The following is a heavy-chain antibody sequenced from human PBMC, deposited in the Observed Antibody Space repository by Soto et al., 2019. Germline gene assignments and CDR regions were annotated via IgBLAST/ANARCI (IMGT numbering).Heavy chain of an antibody. D-gene: IGHD2-8*01. Sequence: ASVYVPFKASGYTFTDYYVHWVRQAPGQWRELMGWINPNSGVTKTAQKFQGRVTVTRDTSISTAYMDLSRLRSDDTAVYYCARKFKRRQCCTNGVWYCHYCDMKVWGQGTRDTDSS. CDR2: INPNSGVT. CDR3: ARKFKRRQCCTNGVWYCHYCDMKV. J-gene: IGHJ6*02. CDR1: GYTFTDYY. V-gene: IGHV1-2*02.